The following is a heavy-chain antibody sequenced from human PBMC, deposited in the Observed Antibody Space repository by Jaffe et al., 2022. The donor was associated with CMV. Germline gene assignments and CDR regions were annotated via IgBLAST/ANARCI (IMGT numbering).Heavy chain of an antibody. CDR3: ARWGGSLAAAGNTHFDY. CDR2: MNPNSGNT. D-gene: IGHD6-13*01. J-gene: IGHJ4*02. V-gene: IGHV1-8*01. Sequence: QVQLVQSGAEVKKPGASVKVSCKASGYTFTSYDINWVRQATGQGLEWMGWMNPNSGNTGYAQKFQGRVTMTRNTSISTAYMELSSLRSEDTAVYYCARWGGSLAAAGNTHFDYWGQGTLVTVSS. CDR1: GYTFTSYD.